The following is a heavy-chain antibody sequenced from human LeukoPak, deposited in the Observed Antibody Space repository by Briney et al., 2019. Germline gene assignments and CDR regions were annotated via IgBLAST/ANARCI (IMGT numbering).Heavy chain of an antibody. D-gene: IGHD3-16*01. J-gene: IGHJ4*02. V-gene: IGHV3-20*04. CDR1: GFTLDNYS. CDR2: INWEGDST. Sequence: AGSLTLSCAVSGFTLDNYSRGCVGPAPREGGEGVSGINWEGDSTGYADSVTGRITIFRDNAKNSMYLQMKSLRAEDTALYYCEREGLDVWGCYRYFDYWGQGTLVTVSS. CDR3: EREGLDVWGCYRYFDY.